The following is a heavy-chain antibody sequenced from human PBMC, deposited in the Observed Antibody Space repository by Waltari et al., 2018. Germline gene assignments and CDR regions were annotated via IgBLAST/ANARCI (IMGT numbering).Heavy chain of an antibody. CDR3: ATTTGRWELLY. CDR1: GYTFTDSS. Sequence: VQLVQSGAKVKKPGATVKISCKVPGYTFTDSSMHSVQQAPGKGLEWMGLVDPEDGETIYAEQFQGRVTITADTSTDTADMELSSLRSEDTAVYYCATTTGRWELLYWGQGTLVTVSS. J-gene: IGHJ4*02. V-gene: IGHV1-69-2*01. D-gene: IGHD1-26*01. CDR2: VDPEDGET.